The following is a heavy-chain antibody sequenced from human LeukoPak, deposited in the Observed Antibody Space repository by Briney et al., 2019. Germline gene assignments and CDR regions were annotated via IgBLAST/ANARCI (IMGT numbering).Heavy chain of an antibody. V-gene: IGHV4-4*02. J-gene: IGHJ4*02. CDR3: ARNGGNSDYDY. D-gene: IGHD4-23*01. CDR1: GGSISSSSSIC. Sequence: SETLSLTCAVSGGSISSSSSICWTWVRQPPGKGLEWIGEIYHSGATNYNPSLKSRVTMLLDKSKNQFSLKLNSVTAADTAVYYCARNGGNSDYDYWGQGTLVTVSS. CDR2: IYHSGAT.